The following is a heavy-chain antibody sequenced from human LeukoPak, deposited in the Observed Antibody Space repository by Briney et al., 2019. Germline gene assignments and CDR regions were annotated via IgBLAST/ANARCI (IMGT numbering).Heavy chain of an antibody. J-gene: IGHJ4*02. V-gene: IGHV4-31*03. CDR2: IYYSGST. Sequence: SQTLSLTCTVSGGSISSGGYYWSWIRQHPGKGLAWIGYIYYSGSTYYNPSLKSRVTISVDTSKNQFSLKLSSVTAADTAVYYCARGDSSGYYHPFDYWGQGTLVTVSS. CDR3: ARGDSSGYYHPFDY. CDR1: GGSISSGGYY. D-gene: IGHD3-22*01.